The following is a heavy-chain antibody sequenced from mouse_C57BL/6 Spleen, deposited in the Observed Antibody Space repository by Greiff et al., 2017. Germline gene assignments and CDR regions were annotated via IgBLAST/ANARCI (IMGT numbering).Heavy chain of an antibody. D-gene: IGHD1-1*01. J-gene: IGHJ2*01. Sequence: VKLQESGAELVRPGTSVKMSCKASGYTFTNYWIGWAKQRPGHGLEWIGDIYPGGGYTNYNEKFKGKATLTADKSSSTAYMQFSSLTSEDSAIYYCARRGDYYGSSSPFDYWGQGTTLTVSS. V-gene: IGHV1-63*01. CDR3: ARRGDYYGSSSPFDY. CDR1: GYTFTNYW. CDR2: IYPGGGYT.